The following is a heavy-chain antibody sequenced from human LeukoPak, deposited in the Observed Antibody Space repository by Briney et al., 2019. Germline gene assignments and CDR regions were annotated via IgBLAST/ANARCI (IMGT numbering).Heavy chain of an antibody. CDR3: ARPPRVVGTIYDC. Sequence: SETLSLTCTVSGGSISSNSYYWGWIRQPPGKGLEWIGTIYYSGSAYHNPSLNSRVTISVDTSENQFSLKLSSVTAADTAVYYCARPPRVVGTIYDCWGQGTLVSVSS. CDR2: IYYSGSA. V-gene: IGHV4-39*01. D-gene: IGHD2-2*01. J-gene: IGHJ4*02. CDR1: GGSISSNSYY.